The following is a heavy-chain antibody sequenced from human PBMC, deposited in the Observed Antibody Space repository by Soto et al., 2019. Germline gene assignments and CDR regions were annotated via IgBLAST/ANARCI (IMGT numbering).Heavy chain of an antibody. Sequence: EVQLLESGGGLVQPGGSLTLSCAASGFNFGNFAMTWVRQAPGKGLEWVSGLSGSGNSLFFADSVKGRVTILRDNSQNTLNLQMHSLRAEDTAVYYWAKGRGLLYLGIDFWGQGTMVTVSS. CDR1: GFNFGNFA. D-gene: IGHD3-10*01. J-gene: IGHJ4*02. V-gene: IGHV3-23*01. CDR3: AKGRGLLYLGIDF. CDR2: LSGSGNSL.